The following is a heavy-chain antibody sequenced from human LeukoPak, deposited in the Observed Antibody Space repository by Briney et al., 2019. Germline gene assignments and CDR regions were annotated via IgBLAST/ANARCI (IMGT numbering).Heavy chain of an antibody. J-gene: IGHJ4*02. V-gene: IGHV4-30-2*01. CDR2: IFHTGHT. D-gene: IGHD3-10*01. Sequence: PSETLSLTCAVSGSSISSGDFPWSWIRQPPGKALEWIGYIFHTGHTSYNPSLKSRVTISVDMSKNQLSLRLTSVTAADTAVYYCARGFYGAGSHFDYWGQGALVTVSS. CDR3: ARGFYGAGSHFDY. CDR1: GSSISSGDFP.